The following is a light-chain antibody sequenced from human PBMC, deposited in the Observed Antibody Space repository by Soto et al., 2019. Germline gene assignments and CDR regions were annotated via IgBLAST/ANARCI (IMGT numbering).Light chain of an antibody. CDR2: FAS. CDR3: QQYSAWPLT. J-gene: IGKJ4*01. V-gene: IGKV3-15*01. CDR1: QSLNNN. Sequence: IVMTQSPATLSVSPGEKATISCRASQSLNNNLAWYQQKPGQGPRLLIYFASTRATGIPARFSGSGSGTEFSLTISSLQSEDFASYYCQQYSAWPLTFGGGTKVETK.